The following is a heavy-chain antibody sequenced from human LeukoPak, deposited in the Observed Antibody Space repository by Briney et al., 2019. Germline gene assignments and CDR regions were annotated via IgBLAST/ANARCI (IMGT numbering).Heavy chain of an antibody. CDR1: GITFSDYS. Sequence: GGSLRLSCAASGITFSDYSFHWVREAPGNGLEWVAVISDGGGNTYYADSVKGRFTVSRDNSKNTLYLQMTSLRAEDTAVYYCAREINYYFYMDVWSKGTTVAVS. CDR3: AREINYYFYMDV. CDR2: ISDGGGNT. J-gene: IGHJ6*03. V-gene: IGHV3-30*01.